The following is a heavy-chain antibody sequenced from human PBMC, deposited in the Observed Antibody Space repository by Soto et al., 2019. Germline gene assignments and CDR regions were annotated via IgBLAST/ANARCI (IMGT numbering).Heavy chain of an antibody. D-gene: IGHD6-19*01. CDR2: IGESGTIK. CDR1: GFSFSSFA. Sequence: GGSLRLSCRASGFSFSSFAMTWVRQAPGKGLEWVASIGESGTIKYYTDSVKGRFTISRDNSKNTLYLQMNSLRAEDTAVYYCARVSHTSGFLDDAFDIWGQGTMVTVSS. J-gene: IGHJ3*02. V-gene: IGHV3-23*01. CDR3: ARVSHTSGFLDDAFDI.